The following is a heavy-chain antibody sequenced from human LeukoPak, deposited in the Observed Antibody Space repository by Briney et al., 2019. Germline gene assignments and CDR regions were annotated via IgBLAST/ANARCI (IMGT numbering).Heavy chain of an antibody. Sequence: GGSLRLSCAASGFTFSSYSMNWVRQAPGKGLEWAANIKQDGSEKHYVDSVKGRFTISRDNAKNSLYLQMDSLRAEDTAVYYCATERAGERPRPLLSYYYMDVWGKGTTVTISS. D-gene: IGHD3-16*01. J-gene: IGHJ6*03. CDR3: ATERAGERPRPLLSYYYMDV. CDR1: GFTFSSYS. CDR2: IKQDGSEK. V-gene: IGHV3-7*01.